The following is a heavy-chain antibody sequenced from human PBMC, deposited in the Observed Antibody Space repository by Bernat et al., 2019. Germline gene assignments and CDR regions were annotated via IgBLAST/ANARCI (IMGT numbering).Heavy chain of an antibody. V-gene: IGHV4-34*01. D-gene: IGHD2-15*01. Sequence: QVQLQQWGAGLLKPSETLSLTCAVYGGSFSGYYWSWIRQPPGKGLEWIGEINHSGSTTYNPALKSRVTISVDTSKNKFSMKLSSVTGADTAVYYCAGVVVVAATALYYFDYWGQGTLVNVSS. CDR3: AGVVVVAATALYYFDY. CDR1: GGSFSGYY. CDR2: INHSGST. J-gene: IGHJ4*02.